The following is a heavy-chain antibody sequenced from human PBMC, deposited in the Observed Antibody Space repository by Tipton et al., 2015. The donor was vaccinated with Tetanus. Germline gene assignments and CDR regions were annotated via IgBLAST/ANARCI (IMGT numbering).Heavy chain of an antibody. CDR2: INHNGNTI. CDR1: GFTFSTYT. D-gene: IGHD2-15*01. Sequence: SLRLSCTASGFTFSTYTVTWVRQAPGKGLEWVSFINHNGNTIFYGDSVRGRFTISRDNAKNSLYLQMNSLRDEDTAIYYCARRKDLDAWGQGTSVTVSS. J-gene: IGHJ6*02. CDR3: ARRKDLDA. V-gene: IGHV3-48*02.